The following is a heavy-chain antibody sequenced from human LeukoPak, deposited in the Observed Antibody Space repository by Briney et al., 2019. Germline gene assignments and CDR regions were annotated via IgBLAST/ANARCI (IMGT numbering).Heavy chain of an antibody. CDR1: GGSISSSSYY. Sequence: SETLSLTCTVSGGSISSSSYYWGWIRQPPGKGLEWIGRISGSGSTLYNPSLESRVTISLDTSNNQFSLKLSSVTATDTAVYYCARGYPIDPWGQGTLVTVSS. CDR3: ARGYPIDP. J-gene: IGHJ5*02. CDR2: ISGSGST. D-gene: IGHD1-26*01. V-gene: IGHV4-39*07.